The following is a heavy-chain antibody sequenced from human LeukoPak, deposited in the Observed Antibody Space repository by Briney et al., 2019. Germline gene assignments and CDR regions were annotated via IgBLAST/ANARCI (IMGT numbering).Heavy chain of an antibody. CDR2: ISSSSSYI. D-gene: IGHD6-19*01. V-gene: IGHV3-21*01. CDR1: GFTFSSYS. J-gene: IGHJ4*02. Sequence: KPGGSLRLSCAASGFTFSSYSMNWVRQAPGKGLEWVSSISSSSSYIYYADSVKGRFTISRDNAKNSLYLQMNSLRAEDTAVYYCARDDIAVARTGLGYWGQGTLVTVSS. CDR3: ARDDIAVARTGLGY.